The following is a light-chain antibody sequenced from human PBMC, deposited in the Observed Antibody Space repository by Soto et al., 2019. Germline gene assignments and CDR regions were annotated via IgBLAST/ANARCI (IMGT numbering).Light chain of an antibody. V-gene: IGLV2-14*03. CDR2: GVS. CDR3: SSYTCSSNLVV. J-gene: IGLJ2*01. CDR1: SSDIGSYNY. Sequence: QSALTQPASVSGSPGQSITISCTGTSSDIGSYNYVSWYQQLPGKVPKLMIYGVSNRPSGVSNRFSGSKSGNTASLSISGRQAEDEAEDDYSSYTCSSNLVVFGGGTKLTVL.